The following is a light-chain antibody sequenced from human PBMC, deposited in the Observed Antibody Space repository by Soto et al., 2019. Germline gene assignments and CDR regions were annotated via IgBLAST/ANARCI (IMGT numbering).Light chain of an antibody. CDR2: DAS. V-gene: IGKV3-20*01. CDR3: QQYGGSPWT. Sequence: EIVLTQSPGTLSLSPGERATLSCRASQSVSSNYLAWYQQKPGQAPRLLIYDASSRATGIPDRFSGSGSGTDFTLTISRLESEDFAVYYCQQYGGSPWTFGQGDKVDIK. CDR1: QSVSSNY. J-gene: IGKJ1*01.